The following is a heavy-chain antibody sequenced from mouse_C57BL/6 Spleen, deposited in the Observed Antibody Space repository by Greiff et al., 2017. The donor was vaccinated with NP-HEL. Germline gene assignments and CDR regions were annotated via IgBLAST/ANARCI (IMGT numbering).Heavy chain of an antibody. CDR2: IDPETGGT. V-gene: IGHV1-15*01. J-gene: IGHJ1*03. CDR1: GYTFTDYE. CDR3: TRDRFLGV. Sequence: VQLQQSGAELVRPGASVTLSCKASGYTFTDYEMHWVKQTPVHGLEWIGAIDPETGGTAYNQKFKGKAILTADKSSSTAYMELRSLTSEDSAVYYCTRDRFLGVWGTGTTVTVSS.